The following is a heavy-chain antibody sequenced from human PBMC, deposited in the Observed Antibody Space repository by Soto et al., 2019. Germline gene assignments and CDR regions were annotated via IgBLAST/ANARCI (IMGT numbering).Heavy chain of an antibody. CDR2: IFYTEST. D-gene: IGHD2-2*03. J-gene: IGHJ5*02. CDR1: GGSISSYY. CDR3: ARVDRGAFDL. Sequence: PSETLSLTCTVSGGSISSYYWIWIRQPPGKGLEWIGSIFYTESTDYNPSLKSRVTISLDTSKNHFSLNLSSVTAADTAVYYCARVDRGAFDLWGQGTLVTVSS. V-gene: IGHV4-59*01.